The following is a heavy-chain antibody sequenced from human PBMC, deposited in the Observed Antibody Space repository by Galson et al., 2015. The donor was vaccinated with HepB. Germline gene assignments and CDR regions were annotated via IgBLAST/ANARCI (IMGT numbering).Heavy chain of an antibody. CDR1: GGTFSSYA. CDR2: IIPIFGTA. V-gene: IGHV1-69*06. Sequence: SVKVSCKASGGTFSSYAISWVRQAPGQGLEWMGGIIPIFGTANYAQKFQGRVTITADKSTSTAYMELSSLRSEDTAVYYCAAGVITGTTSEVYYYYYGMDVWGQGTTVTVS. J-gene: IGHJ6*02. D-gene: IGHD1-7*01. CDR3: AAGVITGTTSEVYYYYYGMDV.